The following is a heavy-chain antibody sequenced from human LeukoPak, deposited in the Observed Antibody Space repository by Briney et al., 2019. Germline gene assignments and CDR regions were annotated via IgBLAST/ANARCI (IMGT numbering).Heavy chain of an antibody. J-gene: IGHJ4*02. Sequence: ASVKVSCKASGYTFSSYGLSWVRQAPGQGLEWMGWIGPNNGNTNYAQNLQGRVTMTTDTSTGTAYMELRSLRSDDTAVYYRARDSGGRGHFDFWGQGTLVTVSS. CDR1: GYTFSSYG. D-gene: IGHD3-16*01. CDR2: IGPNNGNT. CDR3: ARDSGGRGHFDF. V-gene: IGHV1-18*01.